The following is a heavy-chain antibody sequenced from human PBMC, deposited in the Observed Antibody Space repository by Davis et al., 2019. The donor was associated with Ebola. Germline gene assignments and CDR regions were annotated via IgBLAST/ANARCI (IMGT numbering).Heavy chain of an antibody. CDR2: IYYSGST. CDR3: ARDLRYDSSGYDYHFYMDV. D-gene: IGHD3-22*01. J-gene: IGHJ6*03. CDR1: GGSISRGGSY. Sequence: PSETLSPTCTVSGGSISRGGSYWTWIRQHPGKGLEWIGYIYYSGSTYYKPSLKSRVTISLDTSKNQFSLNLYSVTAADTAVYYCARDLRYDSSGYDYHFYMDVWGKGTTVTVSS. V-gene: IGHV4-31*03.